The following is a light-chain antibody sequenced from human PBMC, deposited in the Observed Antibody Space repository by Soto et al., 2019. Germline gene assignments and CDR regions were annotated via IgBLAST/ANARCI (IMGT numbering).Light chain of an antibody. V-gene: IGKV1-27*01. Sequence: DIQMTQSPSSLSASLGDRVTITCRASQDTGTSLAWYQHQPGKVPKLLIYAASVLRPGVPSRFSGSGSGTDFSLTISSLQPEDVATYYCQEYYSAPFTFGPGTKVDI. J-gene: IGKJ3*01. CDR1: QDTGTS. CDR2: AAS. CDR3: QEYYSAPFT.